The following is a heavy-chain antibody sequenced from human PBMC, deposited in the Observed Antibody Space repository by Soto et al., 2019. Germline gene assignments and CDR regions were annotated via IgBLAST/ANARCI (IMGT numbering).Heavy chain of an antibody. Sequence: GGSLRLSCAASGFTFSSYWMTWVRQAPGKGLEWVGNIKQDGSEKYYVDSVKGRFTISRDNAKNSLYLQMNSLRAEDTAVYYCARVGVLRYFDWLPWDYWGQGTQVTVSS. J-gene: IGHJ4*02. CDR3: ARVGVLRYFDWLPWDY. V-gene: IGHV3-7*01. CDR2: IKQDGSEK. D-gene: IGHD3-9*01. CDR1: GFTFSSYW.